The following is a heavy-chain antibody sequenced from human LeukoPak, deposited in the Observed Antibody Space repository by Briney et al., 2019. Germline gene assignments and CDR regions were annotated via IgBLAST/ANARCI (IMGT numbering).Heavy chain of an antibody. V-gene: IGHV4-59*01. CDR2: IYYSGST. J-gene: IGHJ3*02. CDR3: ARTYGDDAFDN. CDR1: GGFINSYY. Sequence: TSETQSLTCTVSGGFINSYYWRGVRHPPGEGLEWVGYIYYSGSTKYNPSLESRVTMSVDTSKTQFSLKMSSVTAADMAVYYCARTYGDDAFDNWGQGTMVTVSS. D-gene: IGHD4-17*01.